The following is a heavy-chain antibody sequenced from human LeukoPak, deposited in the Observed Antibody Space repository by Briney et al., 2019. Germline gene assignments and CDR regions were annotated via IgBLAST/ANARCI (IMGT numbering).Heavy chain of an antibody. J-gene: IGHJ4*02. Sequence: GGSLRLSCTASGFTFSSYAMSWVRQAPGKGLEWVSAISGSGGSTYYADSVKGRFTISRDTSKNTLYLQMNNLRAEDTALYYCAKNFYYDGSGYLDSWGQGTLVTVSS. CDR1: GFTFSSYA. CDR3: AKNFYYDGSGYLDS. V-gene: IGHV3-23*01. D-gene: IGHD3-22*01. CDR2: ISGSGGST.